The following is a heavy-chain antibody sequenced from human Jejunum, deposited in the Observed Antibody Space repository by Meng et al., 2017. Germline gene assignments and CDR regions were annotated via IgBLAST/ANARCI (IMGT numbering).Heavy chain of an antibody. V-gene: IGHV3-11*01. CDR3: AKPSGGFFLHFHY. D-gene: IGHD3-16*01. J-gene: IGHJ4*02. CDR1: GFSFSDCY. Sequence: QVLLVESGGGLVKPGGSLRLSCAASGFSFSDCYMSSIRQAPGRGLSVKGRFTISRDSAKNSLCLQMNSLRAEDTAVYYCAKPSGGFFLHFHYWGQGTLVTVSS.